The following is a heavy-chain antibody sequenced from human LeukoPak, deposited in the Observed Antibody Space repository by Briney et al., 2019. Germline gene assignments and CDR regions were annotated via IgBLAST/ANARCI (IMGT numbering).Heavy chain of an antibody. Sequence: PGGSLRLSCVDSGFTSSNYAMSWVRQAPGEGLEWVSTISGNGGTTYYADSVKGRVTISRDNSKNTLYLQMNSLRAEDTAVFYCAKATTISAAGSHFVYWGQGTLVTVSS. CDR3: AKATTISAAGSHFVY. D-gene: IGHD6-13*01. CDR1: GFTSSNYA. CDR2: ISGNGGTT. V-gene: IGHV3-23*01. J-gene: IGHJ4*02.